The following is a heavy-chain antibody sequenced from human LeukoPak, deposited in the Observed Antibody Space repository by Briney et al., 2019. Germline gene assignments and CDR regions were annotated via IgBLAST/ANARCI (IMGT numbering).Heavy chain of an antibody. CDR1: GFTVSRKY. D-gene: IGHD6-19*01. V-gene: IGHV3-66*01. CDR2: IYSGGST. Sequence: PGGSLRLSCAASGFTVSRKYMSWVRQAPGKGLEWVSVIYSGGSTYYADSVKGRFTISRDNSKNTLYLQMNSLRAEDTAVYYCARVSGGRDGSGWQYATDYWGQGTLVTVSS. J-gene: IGHJ4*02. CDR3: ARVSGGRDGSGWQYATDY.